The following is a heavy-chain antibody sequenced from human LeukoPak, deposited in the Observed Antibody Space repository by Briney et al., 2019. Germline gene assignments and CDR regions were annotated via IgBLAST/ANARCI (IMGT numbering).Heavy chain of an antibody. CDR2: ISAYNGNT. D-gene: IGHD1-26*01. Sequence: GASVKVSCKASGYTFTSYYMHWVRQAPGQGLEWMGWISAYNGNTNYAQNLQGRVTMTTDTSTSTAYMELRSLRPDDTAVYYCARDPPGEWELPTVFDYWGQGTLVTVSS. CDR3: ARDPPGEWELPTVFDY. CDR1: GYTFTSYY. V-gene: IGHV1-18*04. J-gene: IGHJ4*02.